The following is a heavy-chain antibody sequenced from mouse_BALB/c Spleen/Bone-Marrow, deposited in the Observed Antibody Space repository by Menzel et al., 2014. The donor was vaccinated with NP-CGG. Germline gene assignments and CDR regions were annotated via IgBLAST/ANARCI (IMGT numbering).Heavy chain of an antibody. D-gene: IGHD2-2*01. V-gene: IGHV14-3*02. CDR1: GFNIKDTY. CDR3: ASYVYGYYSDY. CDR2: IDPANGNT. Sequence: EVQLQQSGAELVKPGASVKLSCTASGFNIKDTYMHWVKQRPEQGLEWIGRIDPANGNTKYDPKFQGKATITADTSSNTAYLQLSSLTSEDTAVYYRASYVYGYYSDYWGQGTTLTVSS. J-gene: IGHJ2*01.